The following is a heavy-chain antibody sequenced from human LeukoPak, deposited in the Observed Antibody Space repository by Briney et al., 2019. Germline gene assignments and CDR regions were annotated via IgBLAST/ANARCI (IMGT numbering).Heavy chain of an antibody. Sequence: SETLSLTCTVSGGSISSYYWSWIRQPPGKGLEWIGYIYYSGSTNYNPSLKSRVTISVDTSKNQFSLKLSSVTAADTAVYYCARSPYSSSWYESGYWGQGTLVTVSS. CDR2: IYYSGST. D-gene: IGHD6-13*01. V-gene: IGHV4-59*12. CDR1: GGSISSYY. J-gene: IGHJ4*02. CDR3: ARSPYSSSWYESGY.